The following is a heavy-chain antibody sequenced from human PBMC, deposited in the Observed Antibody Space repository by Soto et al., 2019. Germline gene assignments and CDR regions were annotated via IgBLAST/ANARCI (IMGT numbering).Heavy chain of an antibody. Sequence: QITLKESGPTLVKPTQTLTLTCTFSGFSLSTSGVGVGWIRQPPGKALEWLALIYWDDDKRYSPSLKSRLTIPKDTAKNPVVLTMTHMDPVDTATYYCAHRRGELLWFGELSDAFDIWGQGTMVTVSS. D-gene: IGHD3-10*01. J-gene: IGHJ3*02. CDR1: GFSLSTSGVG. CDR3: AHRRGELLWFGELSDAFDI. CDR2: IYWDDDK. V-gene: IGHV2-5*02.